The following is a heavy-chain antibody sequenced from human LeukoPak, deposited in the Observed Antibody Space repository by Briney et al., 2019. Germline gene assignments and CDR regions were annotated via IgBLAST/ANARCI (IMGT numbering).Heavy chain of an antibody. V-gene: IGHV4-59*01. D-gene: IGHD3-10*01. CDR3: AREVPIVRGLRWDY. J-gene: IGHJ4*02. CDR2: IYYSGST. Sequence: KTSETLSLTCTVSGDSISSYYWNWVRQPPGKGLEWIGYIYYSGSTNCNTSLKSRVTISIDTSKNQFSLKLRSVITADTAVYYCAREVPIVRGLRWDYWGQGTLVTVSS. CDR1: GDSISSYY.